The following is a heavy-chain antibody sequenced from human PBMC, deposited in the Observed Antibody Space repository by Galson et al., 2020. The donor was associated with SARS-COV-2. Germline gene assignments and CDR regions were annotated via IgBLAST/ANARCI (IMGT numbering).Heavy chain of an antibody. V-gene: IGHV4-4*02. CDR3: ARDGAGVGAGTGALSA. CDR2: IYHTGPT. D-gene: IGHD6-19*01. Sequence: SETLSLTCVVSGGSISSHNWWSWVRQPPGKGLEWIGEIYHTGPTTDNPSLESPLIISVDKSKNQFSLRLTSVTAADTAMYYCARDGAGVGAGTGALSAGGQGTLVTVSS. J-gene: IGHJ4*02. CDR1: GGSISSHNW.